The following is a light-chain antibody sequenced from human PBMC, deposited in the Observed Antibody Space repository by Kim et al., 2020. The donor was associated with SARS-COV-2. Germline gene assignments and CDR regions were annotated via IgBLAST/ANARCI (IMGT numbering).Light chain of an antibody. CDR3: QQYDGSYRYT. V-gene: IGKV3-20*01. CDR1: QSVSCSS. J-gene: IGKJ2*01. Sequence: SPGGRPTHSSWAGQSVSCSSLTWYLQKPCQAPRLLINGASSRATGIPDRFSGSGSGTDFTLTVSRLEPEDFAVYYWQQYDGSYRYTFGQGTKLEI. CDR2: GAS.